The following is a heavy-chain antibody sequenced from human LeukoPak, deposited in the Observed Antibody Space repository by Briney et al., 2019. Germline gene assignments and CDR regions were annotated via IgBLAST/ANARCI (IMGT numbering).Heavy chain of an antibody. CDR2: IYYSGST. Sequence: PSETLSLTCTVSGGSISSSSYYWSWIRQPPGKGLEWIGYIYYSGSTNYNPSLKSRVTISVDTSKNQFSLKLSSVTAADTAVYYCAESDPVLGGAFDIWGQGTMVTVSS. CDR1: GGSISSSSYY. CDR3: AESDPVLGGAFDI. J-gene: IGHJ3*02. V-gene: IGHV4-61*01. D-gene: IGHD3-10*01.